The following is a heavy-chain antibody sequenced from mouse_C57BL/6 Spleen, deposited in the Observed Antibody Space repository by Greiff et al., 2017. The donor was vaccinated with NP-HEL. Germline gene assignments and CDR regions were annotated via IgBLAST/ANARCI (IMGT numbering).Heavy chain of an antibody. CDR2: INPNNGGT. CDR3: ALDSSGYWFAY. D-gene: IGHD3-2*02. J-gene: IGHJ3*01. Sequence: EVQLQQSGPELVKPGASVKIPCKASGYTFTDYNMDWVKQSHGKSLEWIGDINPNNGGTIYNQKFKGKATLTVDKSSSTAYMEHRSLTSEDTAVYYCALDSSGYWFAYWGQGTLVTVSA. CDR1: GYTFTDYN. V-gene: IGHV1-18*01.